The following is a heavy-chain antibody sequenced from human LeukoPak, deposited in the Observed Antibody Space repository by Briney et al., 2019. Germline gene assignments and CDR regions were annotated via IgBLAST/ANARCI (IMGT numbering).Heavy chain of an antibody. Sequence: ASVKGSCKASGYTFTSYGISWVRQAPGQGLEWMGWISAYNGNTNYAQKLQGRVTMTTDTSTSTAYMELRSLRSDDTAVYYCARDTLIAARPFWFDPWGQGTLVTVSS. CDR2: ISAYNGNT. J-gene: IGHJ5*02. D-gene: IGHD6-6*01. CDR3: ARDTLIAARPFWFDP. V-gene: IGHV1-18*01. CDR1: GYTFTSYG.